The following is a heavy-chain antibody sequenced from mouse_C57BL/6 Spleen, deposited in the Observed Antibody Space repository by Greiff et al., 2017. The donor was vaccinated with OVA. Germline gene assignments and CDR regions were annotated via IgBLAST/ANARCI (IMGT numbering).Heavy chain of an antibody. J-gene: IGHJ2*01. V-gene: IGHV1-50*01. CDR2: IDPSDSFT. Sequence: QVQLQQPGAELVKPGASVKLSCKASGYTFTSYWMQWVKQRPGQGLEWIGEIDPSDSFTNYNQKFKGKATVTVVTSSSTAYMQLSSLTSEDSAGYYCARRATVVPYGYWGKGTTLTVA. CDR1: GYTFTSYW. D-gene: IGHD1-1*01. CDR3: ARRATVVPYGY.